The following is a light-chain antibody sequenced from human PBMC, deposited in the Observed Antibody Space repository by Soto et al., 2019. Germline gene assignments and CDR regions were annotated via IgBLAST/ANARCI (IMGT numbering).Light chain of an antibody. V-gene: IGKV3-11*01. CDR3: QQRSSWPAT. CDR1: QSVNNF. Sequence: EILFPHSPATLSLSPGDGTNPPGRASQSVNNFLAWYQQKPGQAPRLLIFDASYRATGIPGRFSGSGSGTDFTLTISSLEPEDFAVYYCQQRSSWPATFGPGTKVDI. J-gene: IGKJ3*01. CDR2: DAS.